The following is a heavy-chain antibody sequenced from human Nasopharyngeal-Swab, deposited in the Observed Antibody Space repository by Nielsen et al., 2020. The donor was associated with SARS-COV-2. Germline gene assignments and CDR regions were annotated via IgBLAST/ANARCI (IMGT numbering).Heavy chain of an antibody. D-gene: IGHD7-27*01. Sequence: GESLKISCAASGFTFSSYEMNWVRQAPGKGLEWVSYISSSGSTIYYADSVKGRFTISRDNAKNTLYLQMNSLRAEDTSVYYCARDLGYNWFDSWGQGTLVTVSS. CDR2: ISSSGSTI. CDR3: ARDLGYNWFDS. J-gene: IGHJ5*01. CDR1: GFTFSSYE. V-gene: IGHV3-48*03.